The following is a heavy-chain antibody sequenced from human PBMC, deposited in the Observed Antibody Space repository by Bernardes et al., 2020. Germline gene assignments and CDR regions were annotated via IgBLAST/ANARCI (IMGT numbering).Heavy chain of an antibody. V-gene: IGHV4-39*01. CDR2: IYYSGST. Sequence: SETLSLTCTVSGCSISSSSYYWGWIRQPPGQGLEWIGSIYYSGSTYYNPSLKSRVTITVDTANNQFALKLSAVTAADTAIYYRAVTPGAIAVAVNFDYWGQGTLVTVSS. CDR3: AVTPGAIAVAVNFDY. J-gene: IGHJ4*02. D-gene: IGHD6-19*01. CDR1: GCSISSSSYY.